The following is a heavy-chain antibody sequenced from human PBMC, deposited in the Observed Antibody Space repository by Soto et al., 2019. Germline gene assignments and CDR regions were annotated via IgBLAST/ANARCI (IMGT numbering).Heavy chain of an antibody. CDR2: ISGYNDEI. J-gene: IGHJ6*02. D-gene: IGHD4-17*01. V-gene: IGHV1-18*01. CDR3: ASGTLYYGDAFYYYYGMDV. Sequence: ASVKVSCKASGYTFTTYGISWVRQAPGQGLEWMGWISGYNDEIYYAQKFQGRVTITRDTSASTAYMELSSLRSEDTAVYYCASGTLYYGDAFYYYYGMDVWGQGTTVTVSS. CDR1: GYTFTTYG.